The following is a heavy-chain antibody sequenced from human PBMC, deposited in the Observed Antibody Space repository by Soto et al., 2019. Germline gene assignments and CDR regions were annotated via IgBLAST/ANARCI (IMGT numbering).Heavy chain of an antibody. V-gene: IGHV2-5*01. CDR2: IYWNDDK. CDR1: GFSLSTSGVG. Sequence: SGPTLVNPTQTLTLTCTFSGFSLSTSGVGVGWMRQPPGKALEWLALIYWNDDKRYSPSLKSRLTITKDTSKNQVVLTMTNMDPVDTATYYCAHRPRPKKPWFSSWFDPWGQGTLVTVSS. D-gene: IGHD3-10*01. CDR3: AHRPRPKKPWFSSWFDP. J-gene: IGHJ5*02.